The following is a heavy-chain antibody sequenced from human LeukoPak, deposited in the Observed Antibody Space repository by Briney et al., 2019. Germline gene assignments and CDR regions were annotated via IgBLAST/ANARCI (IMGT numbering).Heavy chain of an antibody. V-gene: IGHV4-39*07. CDR1: GGSISSNTYY. CDR2: IYYSGST. Sequence: SETLSLTCTVSGGSISSNTYYWGWIRQPPGKGLEWIGSIYYSGSTYYNPSLKSRVTISVDTSKNQFSLKLSSVTAADTAVYYCARDRYDFWSGYYSSGFDYWGQGTLVTVSS. D-gene: IGHD3-3*01. J-gene: IGHJ4*02. CDR3: ARDRYDFWSGYYSSGFDY.